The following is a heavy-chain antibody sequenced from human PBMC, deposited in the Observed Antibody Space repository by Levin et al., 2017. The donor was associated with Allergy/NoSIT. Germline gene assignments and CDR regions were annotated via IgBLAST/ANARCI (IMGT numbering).Heavy chain of an antibody. V-gene: IGHV2-5*02. J-gene: IGHJ5*02. CDR3: AHSRVGYGDYVDGDRYNNNWFDT. CDR2: IYWDDDK. CDR1: GFSLSTSGVG. Sequence: KASGPTLVKPTQTLTLTCTFSGFSLSTSGVGVGWIRQPPGKALEWLALIYWDDDKRYSPSLKSRLTITKDTSKNQVVLTMTNMDPVDTATYYCAHSRVGYGDYVDGDRYNNNWFDTWGQGTLVTVSS. D-gene: IGHD4-17*01.